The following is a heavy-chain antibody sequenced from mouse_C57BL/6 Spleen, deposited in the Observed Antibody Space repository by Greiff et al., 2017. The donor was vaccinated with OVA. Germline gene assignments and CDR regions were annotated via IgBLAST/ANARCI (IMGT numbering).Heavy chain of an antibody. CDR1: GYAFTNYL. J-gene: IGHJ3*01. CDR2: INPGSGGT. D-gene: IGHD2-12*01. CDR3: ARWGDYSRFAY. Sequence: QVQLKQSGAELVRPGTSVKVSCKASGYAFTNYLIEWVKQRPGQGLEWIGVINPGSGGTNYNEKFKGKATLTADKSSSTAYMQLSSLTSEDSAVYFCARWGDYSRFAYWGQGTLVTVSA. V-gene: IGHV1-54*01.